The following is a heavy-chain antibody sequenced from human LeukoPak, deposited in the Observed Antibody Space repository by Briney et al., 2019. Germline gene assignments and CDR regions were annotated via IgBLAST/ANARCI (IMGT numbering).Heavy chain of an antibody. Sequence: AGGSLRLSCAASGFTFSSYSMNWVRQAPGKGLEWVSSISSSSSYIYYADPVKGRFTISRDNAKNSLYLQMNSLRAEDTAVYYCARDIGYYHDSSGYLFDYWGQGTLVTVSS. V-gene: IGHV3-21*01. CDR2: ISSSSSYI. D-gene: IGHD3-22*01. CDR3: ARDIGYYHDSSGYLFDY. J-gene: IGHJ4*02. CDR1: GFTFSSYS.